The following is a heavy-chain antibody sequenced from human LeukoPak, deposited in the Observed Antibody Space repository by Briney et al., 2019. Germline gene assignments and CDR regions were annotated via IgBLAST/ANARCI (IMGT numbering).Heavy chain of an antibody. D-gene: IGHD1-14*01. CDR3: ARPLTTSGWYFDL. J-gene: IGHJ2*01. CDR2: INPNSGGT. CDR1: GYTFNGFY. Sequence: ASVKVSCKASGYTFNGFYIHWVRQAPGQGLEWMGWINPNSGGTNYAQKFQDRVTMTRDTSISTAYMELSSLKSDATDVYYCARPLTTSGWYFDLWGRGTLVTVSS. V-gene: IGHV1-2*02.